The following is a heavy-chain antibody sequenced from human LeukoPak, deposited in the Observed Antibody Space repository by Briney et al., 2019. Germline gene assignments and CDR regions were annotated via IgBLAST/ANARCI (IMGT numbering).Heavy chain of an antibody. V-gene: IGHV3-23*01. CDR1: GFTFSSYA. CDR2: ISGSGGST. CDR3: AGYSSSSSVAFDI. Sequence: QTGGSLRLSCAASGFTFSSYAMSWVRQAPGKGLEWVSAISGSGGSTYYADSVKGRFTISRDNSKNTLYLQMNSLRAEDTAVYYCAGYSSSSSVAFDIWGQGTMVTVSS. J-gene: IGHJ3*02. D-gene: IGHD6-6*01.